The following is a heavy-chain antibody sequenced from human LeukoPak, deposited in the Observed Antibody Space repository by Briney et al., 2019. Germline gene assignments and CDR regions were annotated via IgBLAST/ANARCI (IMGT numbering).Heavy chain of an antibody. D-gene: IGHD2-21*02. CDR1: GFTVTSYA. CDR3: AKSDCGGDCYLLDY. V-gene: IGHV3-23*01. CDR2: ISPGGDIT. J-gene: IGHJ4*02. Sequence: GGSLRLTCAASGFTVTSYAMSWVRQTPEKGLEWVSSISPGGDITHHADSVMGRFTISRDISKSTLYLQMNSLRVEDTAVYYCAKSDCGGDCYLLDYWGQGTLVTVSS.